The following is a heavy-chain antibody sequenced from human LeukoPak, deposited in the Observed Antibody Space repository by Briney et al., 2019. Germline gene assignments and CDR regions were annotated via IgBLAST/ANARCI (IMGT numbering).Heavy chain of an antibody. J-gene: IGHJ4*02. CDR2: IKQDGSEK. CDR1: GFTFSSYW. V-gene: IGHV3-7*01. CDR3: ARGLGRYYYDSSGYYDYFDY. Sequence: GGSLRLSCAASGFTFSSYWMSWVRQAPGKGLEWVANIKQDGSEKYYVDSEKGRFTISRDNAKNSLYLQLNSLRAEDTAVYYCARGLGRYYYDSSGYYDYFDYWGQGTLVTVSS. D-gene: IGHD3-22*01.